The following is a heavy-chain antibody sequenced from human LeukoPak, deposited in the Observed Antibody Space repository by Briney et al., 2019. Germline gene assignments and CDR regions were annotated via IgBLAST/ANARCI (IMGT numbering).Heavy chain of an antibody. V-gene: IGHV4-39*01. Sequence: SETLSLTCTVSGGSISSSSYYWGWIRQPPGKGLEWIANIYYSASTYYSPSLKSRVTISVDTSKNQFSLKMSSVTAADTAVYYCFYGSGSYYLTTIDYWGQGTPVTVSS. D-gene: IGHD3-10*01. CDR3: FYGSGSYYLTTIDY. CDR1: GGSISSSSYY. J-gene: IGHJ4*02. CDR2: IYYSAST.